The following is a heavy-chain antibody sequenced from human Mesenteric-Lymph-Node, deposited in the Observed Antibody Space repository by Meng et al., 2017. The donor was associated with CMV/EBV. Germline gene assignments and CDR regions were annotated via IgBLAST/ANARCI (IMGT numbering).Heavy chain of an antibody. CDR3: ARSSSNNPFDY. V-gene: IGHV4-59*01. Sequence: SLTCAVHGGSFSGYFWTWIRQPPGRGLEWIGIIYDRGSTNYNPSLKSRVTISVDTSKNQFSLKVSSVTAADTAVYYCARSSSNNPFDYWGQGTLVTVSS. CDR2: IYDRGST. J-gene: IGHJ4*02. D-gene: IGHD2-2*01. CDR1: GGSFSGYF.